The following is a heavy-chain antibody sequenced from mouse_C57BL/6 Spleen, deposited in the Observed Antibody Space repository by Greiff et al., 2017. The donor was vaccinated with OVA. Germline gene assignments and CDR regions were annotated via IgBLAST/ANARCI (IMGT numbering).Heavy chain of an antibody. CDR2: ISDGGSYT. Sequence: DVKLVESGGGLVKPGGSLKLSCAASGFTFSSYAMSWVRQTPEKRLEWVATISDGGSYTYYPDNVKGRFTISRDNAKNNLYLQMSHLKSEDTAMYYCARDRITTVVEGFAYWGQGTLVTVSA. D-gene: IGHD1-1*01. CDR1: GFTFSSYA. V-gene: IGHV5-4*01. CDR3: ARDRITTVVEGFAY. J-gene: IGHJ3*01.